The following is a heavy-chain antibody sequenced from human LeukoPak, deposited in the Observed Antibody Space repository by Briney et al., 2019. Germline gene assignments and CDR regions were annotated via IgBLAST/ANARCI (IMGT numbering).Heavy chain of an antibody. D-gene: IGHD6-25*01. CDR1: GGSFSLHH. CDR2: VNRWGST. CDR3: ASDSQSSVYYF. V-gene: IGHV4-34*01. J-gene: IGHJ4*02. Sequence: PSETLSLTCAVYGGSFSLHHWSWIRQSPGKGLEWIREVNRWGSTNYNPSLKSRVTISVDTSKNQFSLNLRSLTAADTAVYYCASDSQSSVYYFWGQGALVTVSS.